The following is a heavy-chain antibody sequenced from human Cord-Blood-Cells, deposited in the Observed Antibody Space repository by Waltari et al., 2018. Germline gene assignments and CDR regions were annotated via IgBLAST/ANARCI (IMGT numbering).Heavy chain of an antibody. D-gene: IGHD5-18*01. CDR1: GFTFSSYS. Sequence: EVQLVESGGGLVKPGGSLRLSCAASGFTFSSYSMNWVRQAPGKGLEWVSSISSSSSYIYYADSVKGRFTISRDNAKNSLYLQMNSLRAEDTAVYYCARATRYSPAHDYWGQGTLVTVSS. J-gene: IGHJ4*02. CDR2: ISSSSSYI. CDR3: ARATRYSPAHDY. V-gene: IGHV3-21*01.